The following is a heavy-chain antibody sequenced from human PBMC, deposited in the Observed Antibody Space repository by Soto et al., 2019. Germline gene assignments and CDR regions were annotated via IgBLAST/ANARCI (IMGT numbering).Heavy chain of an antibody. Sequence: EVQLLESGGGLVQPGESLRLSCAASGFIFNNYAMSWVRQAPGKGLEWVSSISGSGGSTHYADSGKGRFTISRDNSKNTLYLQMNSLRAEDTAIYYCAKGELGTDYWGQGTLVTVSS. CDR1: GFIFNNYA. D-gene: IGHD1-7*01. CDR2: ISGSGGST. J-gene: IGHJ4*02. V-gene: IGHV3-23*01. CDR3: AKGELGTDY.